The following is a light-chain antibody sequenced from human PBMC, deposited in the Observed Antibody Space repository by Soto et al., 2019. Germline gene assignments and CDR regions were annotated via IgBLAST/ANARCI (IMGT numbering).Light chain of an antibody. CDR1: SSDVGNYNL. Sequence: QSVLTQPASVSGSPGQSITLSCTGTSSDVGNYNLVSWYQHHPGKAPKLMIYEVNKRPSGVSNRFSGSKSGNTASLTISGLPAEDEADYYCCSYASSNYVFGTATKVTVL. CDR3: CSYASSNYV. CDR2: EVN. V-gene: IGLV2-23*02. J-gene: IGLJ1*01.